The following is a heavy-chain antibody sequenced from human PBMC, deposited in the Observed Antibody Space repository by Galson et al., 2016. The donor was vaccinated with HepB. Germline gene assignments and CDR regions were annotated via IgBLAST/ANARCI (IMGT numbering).Heavy chain of an antibody. D-gene: IGHD3-16*01. CDR1: GYRFTSYW. J-gene: IGHJ5*02. V-gene: IGHV5-51*01. Sequence: QSGAEVKKAGESLRISCKTSGYRFTSYWIGWVRQMPGKGLEWMGIIYPDDSETRYSPSFEGQVTISADKSITTAYLQWSSLKASDTAMYYCARHSGIVAPGGFDPWGQGTLVTVSS. CDR3: ARHSGIVAPGGFDP. CDR2: IYPDDSET.